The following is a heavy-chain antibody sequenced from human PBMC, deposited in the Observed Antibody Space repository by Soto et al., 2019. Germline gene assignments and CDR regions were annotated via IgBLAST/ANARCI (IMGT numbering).Heavy chain of an antibody. CDR2: IWSDGSNK. D-gene: IGHD3-22*01. Sequence: GGSLRLSCAASGFTFSSYGMHWVRQAPGKGLEWVAVIWSDGSNKYYADSVKGRFTISRDNSKNALYLQMNSLRAEDTAVYYCARYYYDSSGYYPLWGQGTLVTVSS. J-gene: IGHJ4*02. V-gene: IGHV3-33*01. CDR3: ARYYYDSSGYYPL. CDR1: GFTFSSYG.